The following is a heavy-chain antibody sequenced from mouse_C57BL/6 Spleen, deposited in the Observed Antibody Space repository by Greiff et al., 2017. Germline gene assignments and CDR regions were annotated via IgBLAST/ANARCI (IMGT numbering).Heavy chain of an antibody. D-gene: IGHD1-1*01. CDR3: ASSPLTTVVATDY. Sequence: VQLQQSGAELVKPGASVKLSCTASGFNIKDYYMHWVKQRTEQGLEWIGRIDPEDGETKYAPKFQGKATITADTATNTAYLQLSSLTSEDTAVYYCASSPLTTVVATDYWGQGTTLTVSS. CDR1: GFNIKDYY. CDR2: IDPEDGET. V-gene: IGHV14-2*01. J-gene: IGHJ2*01.